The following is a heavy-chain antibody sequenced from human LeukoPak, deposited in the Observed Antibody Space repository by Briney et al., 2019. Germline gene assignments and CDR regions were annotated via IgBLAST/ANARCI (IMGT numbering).Heavy chain of an antibody. D-gene: IGHD6-13*01. CDR2: VSSSSGTI. V-gene: IGHV3-48*01. J-gene: IGHJ4*02. Sequence: PGGSLRLSCAASVFNFSAYNMNWMRQAPGKGREWGSFVSSSSGTIYYADSVKGRFTTTRDTAKKSLYLPMSSLRVEDTAVYYCATTYISSRVFFEYWGQGALVTVSS. CDR1: VFNFSAYN. CDR3: ATTYISSRVFFEY.